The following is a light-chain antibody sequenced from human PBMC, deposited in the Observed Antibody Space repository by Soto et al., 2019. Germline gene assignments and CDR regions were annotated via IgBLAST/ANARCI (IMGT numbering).Light chain of an antibody. CDR3: QQYNNWPQT. CDR1: QSLGSD. Sequence: EIVMTQSPGTLSLSPGDTATLSCRASQSLGSDLAWYQQKPGQAPRLLIFGASARPTGVPARFSGGGSGTEFTLTISSLQSEDFAEYHCQQYNNWPQTFGQGTKVDIK. V-gene: IGKV3-15*01. J-gene: IGKJ1*01. CDR2: GAS.